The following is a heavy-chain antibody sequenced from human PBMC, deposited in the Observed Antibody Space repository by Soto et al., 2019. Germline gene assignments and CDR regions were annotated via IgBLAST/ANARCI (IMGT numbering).Heavy chain of an antibody. Sequence: QVQLQQWGAGLLKPSETLSLTCAVYGGSFSGYYWSWIRQPPGKGLEWIGEINHSGSTNYNPSLKSRVTISVDTSKNQFSLKLSSVTAADTAVYYCGRKGGVVVPNWFDPWGQGTLVTVSS. J-gene: IGHJ5*02. V-gene: IGHV4-34*01. CDR1: GGSFSGYY. CDR3: GRKGGVVVPNWFDP. D-gene: IGHD2-15*01. CDR2: INHSGST.